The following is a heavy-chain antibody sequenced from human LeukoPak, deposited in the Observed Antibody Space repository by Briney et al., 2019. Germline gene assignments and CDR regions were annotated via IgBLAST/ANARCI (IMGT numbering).Heavy chain of an antibody. CDR1: GGSIRSSYYY. J-gene: IGHJ6*02. CDR3: ASPYGMDV. V-gene: IGHV4-39*07. CDR2: INHSGST. Sequence: SETLSLTCTVSGGSIRSSYYYWSWIRQPPGKGLEWIGEINHSGSTNYNPSLKSRVTISVDTSKNQFSLKLSSVTAADTAVYYCASPYGMDVWGQGTTVTVSS.